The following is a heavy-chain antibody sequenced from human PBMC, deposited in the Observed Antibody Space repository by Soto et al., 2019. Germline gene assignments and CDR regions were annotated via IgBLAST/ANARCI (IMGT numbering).Heavy chain of an antibody. J-gene: IGHJ3*01. D-gene: IGHD2-21*02. Sequence: ASVKVSCKTSGFTFSNSAVQWVRQARGQRLEWIGWIIVASGRTNYAREVQERVTISRDTSTATAYMELSGLRSEDAALYYCVAELYSGGGCCSFDFWGQGTMVTVSS. CDR2: IIVASGRT. CDR1: GFTFSNSA. CDR3: VAELYSGGGCCSFDF. V-gene: IGHV1-58*01.